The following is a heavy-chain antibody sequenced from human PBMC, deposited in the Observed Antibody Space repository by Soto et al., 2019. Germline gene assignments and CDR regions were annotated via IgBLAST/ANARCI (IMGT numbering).Heavy chain of an antibody. CDR3: ARDNDYIWGSYRP. V-gene: IGHV4-34*01. Sequence: SETLSLTCAVYGGSFSGYYWSWIRQPPGKGLEWIGEINHSGSTNYNPSLKSRVTISVDTSKNQFSLKLSSVTAADTAVYYCARDNDYIWGSYRPWGQGTLVTVSS. CDR1: GGSFSGYY. D-gene: IGHD3-16*02. J-gene: IGHJ5*02. CDR2: INHSGST.